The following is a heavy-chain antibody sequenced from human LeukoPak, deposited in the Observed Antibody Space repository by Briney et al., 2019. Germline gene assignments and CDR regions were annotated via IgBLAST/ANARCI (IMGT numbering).Heavy chain of an antibody. CDR1: GXTFDDYA. V-gene: IGHV3-43*02. J-gene: IGHJ3*02. CDR2: ISGDVGST. D-gene: IGHD3-3*01. CDR3: AKILGITIFGVVGAHAFDI. Sequence: GGSLRLSWAASGXTFDDYAVHWVRQAPGKGLEWVSLISGDVGSTYYADSVKGRFTISRDNSKNSLYLQMNSLRTEDTALYYCAKILGITIFGVVGAHAFDIWGQGTMVTVSS.